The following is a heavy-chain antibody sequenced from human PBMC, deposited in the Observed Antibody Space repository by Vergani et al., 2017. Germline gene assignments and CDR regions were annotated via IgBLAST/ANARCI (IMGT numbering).Heavy chain of an antibody. Sequence: EVQLVESGGGLVQPGRSLRLSCAASGFTFDDYAMHWVRQAPGKGLEWVSSISSSSSYIYYADSVKGRFTISRDNAKNSLYLQMNSLRAEDTAVYYCARDLRIQLWLVGGYDYWGQGTLVTVSS. V-gene: IGHV3-21*01. CDR2: ISSSSSYI. J-gene: IGHJ4*02. CDR1: GFTFDDYA. D-gene: IGHD5-18*01. CDR3: ARDLRIQLWLVGGYDY.